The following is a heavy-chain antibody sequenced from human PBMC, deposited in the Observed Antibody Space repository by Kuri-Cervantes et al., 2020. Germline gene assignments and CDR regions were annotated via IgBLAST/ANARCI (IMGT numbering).Heavy chain of an antibody. CDR1: GFTFSSYG. D-gene: IGHD2/OR15-2a*01. CDR2: IWYDGSNK. CDR3: ARDLSSSAGCDY. Sequence: LSLTCAASGFTFSSYGMHWVRQAPGKGLEWVAVIWYDGSNKYYADSVKGRFTISRDNAKNSLYLQMNSLRAEDTAVYYCARDLSSSAGCDYWGQGTLVTVSS. V-gene: IGHV3-33*01. J-gene: IGHJ4*02.